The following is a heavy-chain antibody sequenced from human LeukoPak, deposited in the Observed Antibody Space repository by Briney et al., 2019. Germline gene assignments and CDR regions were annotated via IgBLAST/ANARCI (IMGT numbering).Heavy chain of an antibody. Sequence: AGGSLRLSCAASEFTFSSYSMNWVRQAPGKGLEWVSYITNSGNSKSYADSVKGRFTISRDDARNSLYLQMNSLKAEDTAVYYCARMSGSRLPGYWGQGTLVTVSS. CDR3: ARMSGSRLPGY. CDR1: EFTFSSYS. V-gene: IGHV3-48*01. D-gene: IGHD3-3*01. CDR2: ITNSGNSK. J-gene: IGHJ4*02.